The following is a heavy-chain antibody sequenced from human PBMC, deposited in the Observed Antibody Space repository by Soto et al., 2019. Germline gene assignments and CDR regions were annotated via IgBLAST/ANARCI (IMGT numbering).Heavy chain of an antibody. CDR2: IAHDGHT. Sequence: VQLKESGPGLVRPSGTLSLTCDVSSGSITTSVLWTWVRQFPGKGLEWIGEIAHDGHTNYNPSLPGLVTMSVDLSNSQFSLNVASVTAADTAVYFCVGGRDYDYWGQGTLVTVSS. CDR1: SGSITTSVL. D-gene: IGHD1-26*01. CDR3: VGGRDYDY. J-gene: IGHJ4*02. V-gene: IGHV4-4*02.